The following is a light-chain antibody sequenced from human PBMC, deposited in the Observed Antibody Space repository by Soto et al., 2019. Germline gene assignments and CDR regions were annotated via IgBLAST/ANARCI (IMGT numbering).Light chain of an antibody. CDR1: QSVAGS. V-gene: IGKV3-15*01. CDR3: QQYNNWPPLT. Sequence: EVVMTQSPATLSVSPGERATLSCRASQSVAGSLAGYQRKPGQAPRLLIFDAFTRATGIPARFSGSGSGTEFTLFISSLQSEDFAVYYCQQYNNWPPLTFGGGTKVEI. CDR2: DAF. J-gene: IGKJ4*01.